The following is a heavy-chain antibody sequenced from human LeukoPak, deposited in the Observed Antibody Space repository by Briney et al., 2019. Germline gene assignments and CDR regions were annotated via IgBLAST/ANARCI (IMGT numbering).Heavy chain of an antibody. CDR3: AKGQLIYRLIDY. Sequence: PGGSLRLSCAASGFIFSTFGMHWVRQAPGKGLEWVAFISQYGSNKYYADSVKGRFTLSSDNSHNTGYLQMNGLRAEDTAVYYCAKGQLIYRLIDYWGQGTLVTVSS. J-gene: IGHJ4*02. CDR1: GFIFSTFG. D-gene: IGHD1-1*01. CDR2: ISQYGSNK. V-gene: IGHV3-30*18.